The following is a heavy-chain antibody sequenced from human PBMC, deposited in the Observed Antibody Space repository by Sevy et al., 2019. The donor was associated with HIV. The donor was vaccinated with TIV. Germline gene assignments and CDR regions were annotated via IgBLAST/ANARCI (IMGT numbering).Heavy chain of an antibody. J-gene: IGHJ3*02. V-gene: IGHV3-9*01. CDR1: GFTFDDYA. D-gene: IGHD2-15*01. CDR3: AKGVVVAVNDAFDI. Sequence: SLKISCAASGFTFDDYAMHWVRQAPGKGLEWVSGISWNSGSIGYADSVKGRFTISRDNAKNSLYLQMNSLRAEDTALYYCAKGVVVAVNDAFDIWGQGTMVTVSS. CDR2: ISWNSGSI.